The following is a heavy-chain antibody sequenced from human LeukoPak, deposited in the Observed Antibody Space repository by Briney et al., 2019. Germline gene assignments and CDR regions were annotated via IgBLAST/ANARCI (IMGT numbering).Heavy chain of an antibody. J-gene: IGHJ4*02. CDR3: ARETSGTSKIDY. D-gene: IGHD3-10*01. CDR2: IYYSGST. V-gene: IGHV4-39*02. CDR1: GGSISSSGYY. Sequence: PSETLSLTCTVSGGSISSSGYYWAWIRQPPGKGPERIGSIYYSGSTTYNPSPSLKSRVTISVDTSKNQYSLELSSVTAADTAVYYCARETSGTSKIDYWGQGTLVTVSS.